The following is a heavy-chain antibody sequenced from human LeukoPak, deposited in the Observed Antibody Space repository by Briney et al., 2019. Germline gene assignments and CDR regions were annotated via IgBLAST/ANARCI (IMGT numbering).Heavy chain of an antibody. CDR2: TSHDGGNQ. CDR1: GFTFRTHL. D-gene: IGHD1-26*01. CDR3: AKPLWELGDSWFDP. Sequence: LPGGSLRLSCAASGFTFRTHLMHWVRQAPGKGLEWVAVTSHDGGNQDYTDSVKGRFTMSRDNSKNTLYLQMNSLRAEDTAVYYCAKPLWELGDSWFDPWGQGTLVTVSS. V-gene: IGHV3-30-3*02. J-gene: IGHJ5*02.